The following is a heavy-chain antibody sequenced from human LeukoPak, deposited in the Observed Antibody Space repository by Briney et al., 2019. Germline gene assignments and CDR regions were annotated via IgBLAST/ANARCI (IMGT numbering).Heavy chain of an antibody. J-gene: IGHJ3*02. V-gene: IGHV4-59*12. D-gene: IGHD3-10*01. CDR3: AKSNGYGLVDI. CDR1: GGSISSYY. Sequence: SETLSLTCTVSGGSISSYYWSWIRQPPGKGLEWIGYIYYSGSTNYNPSLKSRVTISLDTSRNQFSLKLNSVTAADTAVYYCAKSNGYGLVDIWGQGTMATVSS. CDR2: IYYSGST.